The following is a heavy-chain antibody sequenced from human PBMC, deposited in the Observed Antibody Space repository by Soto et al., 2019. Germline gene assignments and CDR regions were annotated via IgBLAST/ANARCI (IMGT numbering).Heavy chain of an antibody. CDR2: ISWNSGNI. J-gene: IGHJ4*02. V-gene: IGHV3-9*01. CDR1: GFTFSNYA. D-gene: IGHD5-18*01. CDR3: VRSKGGYSYGTPFDY. Sequence: GGSLRLSCAASGFTFSNYAMSWVRQAPGKGLEWISGISWNSGNIGYADSVKGRFTTSRDNAENSLYLQMNSLRPEDTALYYCVRSKGGYSYGTPFDYWGKGTLVTVSS.